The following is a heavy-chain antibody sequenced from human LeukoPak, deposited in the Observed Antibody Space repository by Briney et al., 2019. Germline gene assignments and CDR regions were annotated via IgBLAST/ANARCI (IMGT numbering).Heavy chain of an antibody. Sequence: GGSLRLSCAASGFTFSSYGMHGVRQAPGKGLEGVAVMSYDGSNKYYADSVKGRFTISRDNSKNTLYLQMNSLRAEDTAVYYCANGRYYDSSGYPEFDYWGQGTLVTVSS. V-gene: IGHV3-30*18. CDR2: MSYDGSNK. D-gene: IGHD3-22*01. CDR1: GFTFSSYG. J-gene: IGHJ4*02. CDR3: ANGRYYDSSGYPEFDY.